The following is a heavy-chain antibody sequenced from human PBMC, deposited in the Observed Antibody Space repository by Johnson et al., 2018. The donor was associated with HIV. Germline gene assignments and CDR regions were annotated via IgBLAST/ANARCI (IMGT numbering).Heavy chain of an antibody. CDR2: ISYDGGSK. V-gene: IGHV3-30*14. J-gene: IGHJ3*02. CDR1: GFTFSSYA. D-gene: IGHD6-13*01. Sequence: QVQLVESGGGLVQPGGSLRLSCAASGFTFSSYAMSWVRQAPGKGLEWVAIISYDGGSKYYADSVKGRFTASSDNSKNTLYLQMNSLRAEDTAVYYCAREDGDSSSWAGAFDIWGQGTMVTVSS. CDR3: AREDGDSSSWAGAFDI.